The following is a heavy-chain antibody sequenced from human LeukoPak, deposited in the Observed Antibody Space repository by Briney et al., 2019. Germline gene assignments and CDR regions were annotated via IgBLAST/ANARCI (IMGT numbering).Heavy chain of an antibody. CDR3: ARVSGSSGYYGFDY. V-gene: IGHV4-4*02. Sequence: PSGTLSLTCAVSGGSISSSNWWSWVRPPPGKGLEWIGEIYHSGSTNYNPSLKSRVTISVDKSKNQFSLKLSSVTAADTAVYYCARVSGSSGYYGFDYWGQGTLVTVSS. J-gene: IGHJ4*02. D-gene: IGHD3-22*01. CDR1: GGSISSSNW. CDR2: IYHSGST.